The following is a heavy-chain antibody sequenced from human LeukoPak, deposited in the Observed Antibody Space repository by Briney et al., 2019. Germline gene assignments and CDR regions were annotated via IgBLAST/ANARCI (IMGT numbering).Heavy chain of an antibody. Sequence: GGSLRLSCAASGFTLSNYNMNWVRQAPGKGLEWVSFISGSSEYIYYADSVKGRFTISRDNAKNSLYLQMNSLRAEDTAVYYCARGTPTTRDFDSWGQGTLVTVSS. J-gene: IGHJ4*02. CDR2: ISGSSEYI. CDR3: ARGTPTTRDFDS. V-gene: IGHV3-21*01. D-gene: IGHD4-11*01. CDR1: GFTLSNYN.